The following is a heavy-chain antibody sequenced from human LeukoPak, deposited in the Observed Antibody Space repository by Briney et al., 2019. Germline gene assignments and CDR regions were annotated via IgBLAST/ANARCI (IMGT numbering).Heavy chain of an antibody. V-gene: IGHV3-23*01. J-gene: IGHJ4*02. Sequence: GGSLRLSCAASGFTFSNYAMSWVRQAPGKGLEWVSGMSDSGVSSYYADSVKGRFTISRDNSKNTLYLQMYSLRAEDTAVYYCAKASAGSSWYLGDDYWGQGSLVTVSS. CDR2: MSDSGVSS. D-gene: IGHD6-13*01. CDR3: AKASAGSSWYLGDDY. CDR1: GFTFSNYA.